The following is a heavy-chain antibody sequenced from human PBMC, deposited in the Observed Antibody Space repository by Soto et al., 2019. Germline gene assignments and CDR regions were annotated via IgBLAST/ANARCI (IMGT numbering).Heavy chain of an antibody. D-gene: IGHD3-22*01. J-gene: IGHJ4*02. Sequence: SETLSLTCTVSGGSISSGDYYWSWIRQPPGKGLEWIGYIYYSGSTNYNPSLKSRVTISVDTSKNQFSLKLSSVTAADTAVYYCARDIGGYYDSSSYANWGQGTLVTVSS. CDR2: IYYSGST. CDR3: ARDIGGYYDSSSYAN. CDR1: GGSISSGDYY. V-gene: IGHV4-61*08.